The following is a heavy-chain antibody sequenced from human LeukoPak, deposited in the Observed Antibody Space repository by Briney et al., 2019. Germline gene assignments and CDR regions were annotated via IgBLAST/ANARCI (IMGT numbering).Heavy chain of an antibody. J-gene: IGHJ6*02. CDR3: ARGGGGASPPYYYYGMDV. V-gene: IGHV4-30-2*01. Sequence: SQTLSLTCAVSGGSISSGGYSWSWIRQPPGKGLEWIGYIYHSGSTYYNPSLKSRVTISVDRSKNQFSLKLSSVTAADTAVYYCARGGGGASPPYYYYGMDVWGQGTTVTVSS. CDR2: IYHSGST. CDR1: GGSISSGGYS. D-gene: IGHD2-15*01.